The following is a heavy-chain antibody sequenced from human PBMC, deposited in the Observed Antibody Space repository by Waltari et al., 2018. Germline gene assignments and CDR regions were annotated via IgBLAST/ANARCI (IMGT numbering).Heavy chain of an antibody. CDR3: ARDRTGKYYFDY. CDR1: GDTFPGYY. CDR2: INPNNGVT. J-gene: IGHJ4*02. D-gene: IGHD3-10*01. Sequence: QVQLVQSGAEVQEPGAAVQGSCKSSGDTFPGYYIYWVHQAPGQGLEWMGWINPNNGVTNYAQRLQGRVTVTRDTSISTAYMELSRLRSDDTAVYYCARDRTGKYYFDYWGQGTLVTVSS. V-gene: IGHV1-2*02.